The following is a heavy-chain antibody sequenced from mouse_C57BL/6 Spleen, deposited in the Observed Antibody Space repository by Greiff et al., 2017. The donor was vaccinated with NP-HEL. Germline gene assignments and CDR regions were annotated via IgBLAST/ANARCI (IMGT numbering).Heavy chain of an antibody. CDR3: ALTEANDAMDY. J-gene: IGHJ4*01. Sequence: EVQLQQSGAELVKPGASVKLSCTASGFNIKDYYMHWVKQRPEQGLEWIGRIDPEDGATKYAPKFQGQATITADTTSNTAYLQLSSLTAENTAVYCCALTEANDAMDYWGQGTSVTVSS. V-gene: IGHV14-2*01. CDR1: GFNIKDYY. CDR2: IDPEDGAT. D-gene: IGHD4-1*01.